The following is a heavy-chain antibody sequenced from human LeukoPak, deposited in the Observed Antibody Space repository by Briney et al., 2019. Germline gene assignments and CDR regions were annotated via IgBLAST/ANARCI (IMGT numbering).Heavy chain of an antibody. J-gene: IGHJ5*02. CDR1: GGSISSYY. D-gene: IGHD3-22*01. Sequence: SVTLSLTCTVSGGSISSYYWSWIRQPPGKGLEWIGYIYYSGSTNYNPSLKSRVTISVDTSKNQFSLKLSSVTAADTAVYYCARVTVTYYYDRSGYVRFDPWGQGTLVTVSS. CDR2: IYYSGST. V-gene: IGHV4-59*01. CDR3: ARVTVTYYYDRSGYVRFDP.